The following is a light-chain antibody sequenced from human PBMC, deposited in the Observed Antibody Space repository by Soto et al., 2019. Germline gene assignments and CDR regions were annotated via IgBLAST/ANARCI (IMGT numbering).Light chain of an antibody. Sequence: EYVLTQSPGTLSLSPGERAILSCRASQSVGTYLAWYQQKPGQAPRLLIYDASNRATGIPARFGGSGSGTDFTLTINSLEPEDFAVYYCQQRSNWPGTFGPGTKVDNK. J-gene: IGKJ3*01. CDR3: QQRSNWPGT. CDR2: DAS. V-gene: IGKV3-11*01. CDR1: QSVGTY.